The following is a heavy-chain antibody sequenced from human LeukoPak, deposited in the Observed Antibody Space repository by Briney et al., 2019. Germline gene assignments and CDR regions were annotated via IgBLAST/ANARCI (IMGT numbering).Heavy chain of an antibody. J-gene: IGHJ5*02. CDR1: GYTFTSYY. V-gene: IGHV1-2*06. CDR2: INPNSGGT. CDR3: AKTIADGRFDP. D-gene: IGHD6-13*01. Sequence: ASVKVSCXASGYTFTSYYMHWVRQAPGQGLEWMGRINPNSGGTNYAQKFQGRVTMTRDTSISTAYMELSRLRSDDTAVYYCAKTIADGRFDPWGQGTLVTVSS.